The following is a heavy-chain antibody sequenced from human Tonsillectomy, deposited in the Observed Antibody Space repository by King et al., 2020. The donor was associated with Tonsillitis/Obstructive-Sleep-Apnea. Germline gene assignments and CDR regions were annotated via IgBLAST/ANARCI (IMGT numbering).Heavy chain of an antibody. D-gene: IGHD3-3*01. J-gene: IGHJ3*02. CDR1: GFSLSTSGVG. CDR2: IYWDDDK. V-gene: IGHV2-5*02. CDR3: AHSDYDFWGGSPGAFDI. Sequence: TLKESGPTLVKPTQTLTLTCTFSGFSLSTSGVGVGWIRQPPGKALEWLAVIYWDDDKRYSPSLKSRLTITKDTSKHQVVLTMTNMEPVDTATYYCAHSDYDFWGGSPGAFDIWGQGTTVTVSS.